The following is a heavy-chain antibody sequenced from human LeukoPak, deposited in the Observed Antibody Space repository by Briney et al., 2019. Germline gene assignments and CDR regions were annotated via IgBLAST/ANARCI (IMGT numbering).Heavy chain of an antibody. Sequence: GGSLRLSCAASGFTFSRYGMHWVRQAPGKGLEWVAVVSFEGSNKYYADSVKGRFTISRDNSKNTLSLQMNSLRAEDTAVHYCAKDMGYYYGSGSYPPENDYWGQGTLVTVSS. D-gene: IGHD3-10*01. CDR2: VSFEGSNK. CDR1: GFTFSRYG. J-gene: IGHJ4*02. V-gene: IGHV3-30*18. CDR3: AKDMGYYYGSGSYPPENDY.